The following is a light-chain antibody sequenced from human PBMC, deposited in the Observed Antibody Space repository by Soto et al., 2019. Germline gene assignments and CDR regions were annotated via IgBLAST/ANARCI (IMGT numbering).Light chain of an antibody. CDR2: EVS. V-gene: IGLV2-23*02. CDR3: CSSAGSSTSPSV. J-gene: IGLJ1*01. CDR1: SSDVGSYNL. Sequence: QSVLTQPASVSGSPGQSITISCTGTSSDVGSYNLVSWYQQHPGKAPKLMIYEVSKRPSGVSNRFSGSKSGNTASLTISGLQAEDEADYYCCSSAGSSTSPSVFGTGTMVTV.